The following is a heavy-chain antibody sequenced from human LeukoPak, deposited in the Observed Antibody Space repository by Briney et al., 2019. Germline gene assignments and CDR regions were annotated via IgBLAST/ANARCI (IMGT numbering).Heavy chain of an antibody. CDR1: GGSISSYY. Sequence: SSETLSLTCTVSGGSISSYYWSWIRQPPGKGLEWIGYIYYSGSTNYNPSLKSRVTISVDTSKNQFSLKLSSVTAADTAVYYCARQKIAAAAVDYWGQGTLVTVSS. J-gene: IGHJ4*02. CDR3: ARQKIAAAAVDY. D-gene: IGHD6-13*01. V-gene: IGHV4-59*08. CDR2: IYYSGST.